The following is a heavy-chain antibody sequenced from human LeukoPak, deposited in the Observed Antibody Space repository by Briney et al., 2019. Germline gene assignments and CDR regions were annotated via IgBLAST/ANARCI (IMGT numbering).Heavy chain of an antibody. Sequence: SETLSLTCTVSRGSVTTYSWSWMRQPAGKGLEWIGRLSGSGDTNFNPSLKTRVTMSADESKNQFSLHLRSVIAADTAVYFCARDLTFRVAFDIWGQGTVVTVSS. CDR2: LSGSGDT. CDR1: RGSVTTYS. CDR3: ARDLTFRVAFDI. J-gene: IGHJ3*02. D-gene: IGHD3-16*01. V-gene: IGHV4-4*07.